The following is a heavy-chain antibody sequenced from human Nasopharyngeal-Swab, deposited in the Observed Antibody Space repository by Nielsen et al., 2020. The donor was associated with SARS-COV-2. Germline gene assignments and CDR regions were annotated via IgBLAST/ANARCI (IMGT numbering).Heavy chain of an antibody. CDR2: LYGGGAT. Sequence: GESLKISCAASGFTVDSSFMTWVRQAPGKGLELVSLLYGGGATDYADSVKGRFTISRHSSKNTLDLQMNSLRTEDTAVYYCARLDSGWYGNKYYDYMDVWGKGTTVTVSS. CDR1: GFTVDSSF. V-gene: IGHV3-53*04. D-gene: IGHD6-19*01. J-gene: IGHJ6*03. CDR3: ARLDSGWYGNKYYDYMDV.